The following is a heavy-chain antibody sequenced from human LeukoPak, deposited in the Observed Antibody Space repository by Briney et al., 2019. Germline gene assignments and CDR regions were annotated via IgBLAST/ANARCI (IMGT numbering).Heavy chain of an antibody. D-gene: IGHD2-2*01. V-gene: IGHV1-69*06. J-gene: IGHJ6*03. CDR1: GGTFSSYA. Sequence: ASVTVSFKASGGTFSSYAVSWVRQAPGQGLEWMGRIIPIFGTANYAQKFQGRVTITADKSTSTAYMELSSLRSEDTAVYYCARSFCSSTSCYGASYYYYYMDVWGKGTTVTVSS. CDR2: IIPIFGTA. CDR3: ARSFCSSTSCYGASYYYYYMDV.